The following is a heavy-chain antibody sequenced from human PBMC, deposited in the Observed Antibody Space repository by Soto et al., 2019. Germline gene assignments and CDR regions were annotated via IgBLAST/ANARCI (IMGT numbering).Heavy chain of an antibody. CDR2: INADGSDR. CDR1: GFTFEDYA. D-gene: IGHD1-26*01. Sequence: LRLSCSTSGFTFEDYAVHLVRQSSMKGLEWVSFINADGSDRYYADSVKGRFTISRDNTKGSFYLQMDRLRLEDTAIYYCAKAKFYFDSSPFDSWGQGTLVTVSS. J-gene: IGHJ4*02. CDR3: AKAKFYFDSSPFDS. V-gene: IGHV3-43D*04.